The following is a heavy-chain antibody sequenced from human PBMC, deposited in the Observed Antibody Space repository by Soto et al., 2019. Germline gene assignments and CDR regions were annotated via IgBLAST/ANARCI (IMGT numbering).Heavy chain of an antibody. J-gene: IGHJ5*02. V-gene: IGHV3-48*02. CDR2: INGSSSTM. Sequence: EVQLVESGGGLVQRGGSLRLSCAASGFTFGIYSMNWVRQAPGKGLEWISYINGSSSTMYYADSVKGRFIISRDNADNSSHLQMNSLRDADTAVYYCARGDRFRCSGDRCFSDGLFLSWGQGTLVTVSS. D-gene: IGHD2-15*01. CDR1: GFTFGIYS. CDR3: ARGDRFRCSGDRCFSDGLFLS.